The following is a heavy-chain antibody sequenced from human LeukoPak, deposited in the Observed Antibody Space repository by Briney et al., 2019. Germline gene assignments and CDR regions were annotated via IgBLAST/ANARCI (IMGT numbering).Heavy chain of an antibody. V-gene: IGHV3-23*01. CDR3: AKDHGSGSSYYFDY. J-gene: IGHJ4*02. CDR1: GFTFSSYG. CDR2: ISGSGGST. Sequence: SGGSLRLSCAASGFTFSSYGMSWVRQAPGKGLEWVSAISGSGGSTYYADSVKGRFTISRDNSKNTLYLQMNSLRAEDTAVYYCAKDHGSGSSYYFDYWGQGTLVTVSS. D-gene: IGHD3-10*01.